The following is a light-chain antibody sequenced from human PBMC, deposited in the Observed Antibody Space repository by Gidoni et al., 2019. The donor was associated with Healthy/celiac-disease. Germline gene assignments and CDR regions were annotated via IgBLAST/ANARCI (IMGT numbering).Light chain of an antibody. CDR3: QQSYSTLPLT. J-gene: IGKJ4*01. CDR1: QSISSY. Sequence: DIQMTQSPSSLSASVGDRVTITCRASQSISSYLNWYQQKPGKAPKLLIYAASSLQSGVPLRFSGSGSGTDFTLTISSLQPEDFATYYCQQSYSTLPLTFGGGTKVEIK. V-gene: IGKV1-39*01. CDR2: AAS.